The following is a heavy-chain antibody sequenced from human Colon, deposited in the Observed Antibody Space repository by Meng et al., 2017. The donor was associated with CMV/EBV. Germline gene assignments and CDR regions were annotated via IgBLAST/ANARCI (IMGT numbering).Heavy chain of an antibody. CDR3: ARVLYHYDTENYYHYGLDV. D-gene: IGHD3-16*01. CDR2: IWQDGSEK. J-gene: IGHJ6*02. Sequence: GGSLRLSCAASGFTLGSYLMSWVRQAPGKGLEWVATIWQDGSEKYYVDSVKGRFNISRDNAKNTVYLQMNSLRPEDTAVYYCARVLYHYDTENYYHYGLDVWGQGTTVTVSS. CDR1: GFTLGSYL. V-gene: IGHV3-7*01.